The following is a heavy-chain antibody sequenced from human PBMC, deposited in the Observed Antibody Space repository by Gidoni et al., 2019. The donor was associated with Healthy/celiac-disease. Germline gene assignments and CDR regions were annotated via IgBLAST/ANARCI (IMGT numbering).Heavy chain of an antibody. D-gene: IGHD3-10*01. J-gene: IGHJ6*02. Sequence: QVQLVESGGGVVQPGRSLRLSCAASGFTFSSYAMHWVRQAPGTGLEWVAVISYDGSNKYYADSVKGRFTISRDNSKNTLYLQMNSLRAEDTAVYYCARGLWFGELLGTAYYYYGMDVWGQGTTVTVSS. CDR3: ARGLWFGELLGTAYYYYGMDV. CDR2: ISYDGSNK. CDR1: GFTFSSYA. V-gene: IGHV3-30-3*01.